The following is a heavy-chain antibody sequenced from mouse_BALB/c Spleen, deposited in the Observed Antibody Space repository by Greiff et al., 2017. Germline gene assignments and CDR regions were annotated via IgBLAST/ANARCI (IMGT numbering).Heavy chain of an antibody. Sequence: EVQRVESGGGLVQPGGSRKLSCAASGFTFSSFGMHWVRQAPEKGLEWVAYISSGSSTIYYADTVKGRFTISRDNPKNTLFLQMTSLRSEDTAMYYCARSESTMITGAMDYWGQGTSVTVSS. CDR3: ARSESTMITGAMDY. CDR1: GFTFSSFG. J-gene: IGHJ4*01. V-gene: IGHV5-17*02. D-gene: IGHD2-4*01. CDR2: ISSGSSTI.